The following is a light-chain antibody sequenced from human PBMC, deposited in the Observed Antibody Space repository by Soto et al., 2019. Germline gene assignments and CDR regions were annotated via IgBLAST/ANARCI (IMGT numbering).Light chain of an antibody. CDR3: QQYGSSHIT. Sequence: EIVITESPATLAVSPGERATLSCRASQSVGSDLAWYQHKPGQAPRLLIFGASTRATGIPARFSGSGSGTEFALTITSLQSEDFAVYYCQQYGSSHITFGQGTRLEIK. CDR2: GAS. CDR1: QSVGSD. V-gene: IGKV3-15*01. J-gene: IGKJ5*01.